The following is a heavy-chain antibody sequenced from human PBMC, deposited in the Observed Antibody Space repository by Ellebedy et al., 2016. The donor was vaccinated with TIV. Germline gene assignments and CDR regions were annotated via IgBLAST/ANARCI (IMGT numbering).Heavy chain of an antibody. V-gene: IGHV1-2*02. D-gene: IGHD3-3*01. Sequence: AASVKVSCKASGYTFTGLYMPWVRQAPGQRLEWTGRNHTDNGGTEYAQKFQGRVTMTRDTSISTVYMELSGLRSDDTAVYYCARGSVGEWLFGDSWGQGTLITVSS. CDR1: GYTFTGLY. CDR2: NHTDNGGT. CDR3: ARGSVGEWLFGDS. J-gene: IGHJ4*02.